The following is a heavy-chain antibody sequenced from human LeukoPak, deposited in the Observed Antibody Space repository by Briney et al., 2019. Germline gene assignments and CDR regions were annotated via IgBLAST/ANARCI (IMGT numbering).Heavy chain of an antibody. J-gene: IGHJ4*02. V-gene: IGHV3-21*05. D-gene: IGHD2-2*01. CDR2: INDVSGDI. CDR1: EFTFSLYA. CDR3: ARDTYQPGRIDC. Sequence: GGSLRLSCAASEFTFSLYAMNWVRQAPGKGLEWVSYINDVSGDIHYADSVKGRFTISRDNAMNTLYLQMNSLRAEDTAVYYCARDTYQPGRIDCWGQGTLVIVSS.